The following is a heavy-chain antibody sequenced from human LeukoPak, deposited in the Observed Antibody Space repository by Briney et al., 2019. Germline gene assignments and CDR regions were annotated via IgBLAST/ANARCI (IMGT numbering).Heavy chain of an antibody. D-gene: IGHD3-22*01. CDR2: ISGSGGGT. V-gene: IGHV3-23*01. J-gene: IGHJ4*02. Sequence: GGSLRLSCAASGFTFSSYAMSWVRQAPGKGLEWVSAISGSGGGTYYADSVKGRFTISRNNSKNTLYLQMNSLRAEDTAVYYCAKAEGITMIVVVITPFDYWGQGTLVTASS. CDR3: AKAEGITMIVVVITPFDY. CDR1: GFTFSSYA.